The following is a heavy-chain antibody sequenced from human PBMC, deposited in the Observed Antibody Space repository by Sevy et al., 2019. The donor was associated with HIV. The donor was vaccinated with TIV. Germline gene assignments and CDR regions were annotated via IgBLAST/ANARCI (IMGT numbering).Heavy chain of an antibody. CDR2: TLHDESDK. V-gene: IGHV3-30*19. CDR1: GFDFSNYV. CDR3: ARDRDGSGHKFDY. D-gene: IGHD2-15*01. J-gene: IGHJ4*02. Sequence: GGSLRLSCAASGFDFSNYVMHWVRQTPGKGLEWVAVTLHDESDKFYADSVKGRFTIFRDNSKNTLFLQMNSLTVEDTAVYYCARDRDGSGHKFDYWGQRTLVTVSS.